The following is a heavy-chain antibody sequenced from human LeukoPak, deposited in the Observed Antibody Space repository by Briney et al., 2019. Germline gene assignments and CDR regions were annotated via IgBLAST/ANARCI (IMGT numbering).Heavy chain of an antibody. Sequence: SQTLSLTCTVSGGSITSGTDYWSWIRQPAGKGLEWIGRIYTSGSTNYNPSLKSRVTISVDTSKNQFSLKLSSVTAADTAVYYCARIGFTMIVFNWFDPWGQGTLVTVSS. CDR2: IYTSGST. D-gene: IGHD3-22*01. J-gene: IGHJ5*02. V-gene: IGHV4-61*02. CDR3: ARIGFTMIVFNWFDP. CDR1: GGSITSGTDY.